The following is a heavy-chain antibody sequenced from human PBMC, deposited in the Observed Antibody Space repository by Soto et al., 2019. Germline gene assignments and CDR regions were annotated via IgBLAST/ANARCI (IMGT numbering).Heavy chain of an antibody. CDR3: ARDFDADSRTDFDY. CDR2: ISGNGRII. J-gene: IGHJ4*02. D-gene: IGHD4-17*01. CDR1: GFIFSDYY. Sequence: QVQLVESGGGLVKPGGSLRLSCATSGFIFSDYYMHWIRQAPGKGLEWISYISGNGRIIQYADSAKGGFTISRDNAKNSLYLQMNSLRAEDTALYFCARDFDADSRTDFDYWGQGTLVTVSS. V-gene: IGHV3-11*01.